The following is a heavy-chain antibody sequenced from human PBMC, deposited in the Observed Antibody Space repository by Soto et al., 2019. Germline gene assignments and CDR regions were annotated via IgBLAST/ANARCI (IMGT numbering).Heavy chain of an antibody. V-gene: IGHV4-59*01. J-gene: IGHJ5*02. CDR3: ARVSSSGWYDWFDP. D-gene: IGHD6-19*01. CDR2: IYYSGST. CDR1: GGSISSYY. Sequence: PSETLSLTCTVSGGSISSYYWSWIRQPPGKGLEWIGYIYYSGSTNYNPSLKSRVTISVDTSKNQFSLKLSSVTAADTAVYYCARVSSSGWYDWFDPWGQGTLVTSPQ.